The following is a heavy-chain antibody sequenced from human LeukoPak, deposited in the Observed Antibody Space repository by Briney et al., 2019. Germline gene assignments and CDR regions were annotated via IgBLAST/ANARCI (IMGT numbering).Heavy chain of an antibody. Sequence: PGGSLRLSCAASGLTFNRYGMHWVRQAPGQGLEWMGWINPNSGGTNYAQKFQGRATMTRDTSISTAYMELSRLRSDDTAVYYCARSEFHLADVDYWGQGTLVTVSS. D-gene: IGHD3-10*01. V-gene: IGHV1-2*02. J-gene: IGHJ4*02. CDR3: ARSEFHLADVDY. CDR2: INPNSGGT. CDR1: GLTFNRYG.